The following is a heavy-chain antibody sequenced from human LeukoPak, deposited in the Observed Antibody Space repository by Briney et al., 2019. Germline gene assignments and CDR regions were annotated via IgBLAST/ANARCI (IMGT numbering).Heavy chain of an antibody. J-gene: IGHJ6*03. D-gene: IGHD2-15*01. CDR1: GFTFSSYV. V-gene: IGHV3-48*04. CDR3: AKGMGYCIGGTCYNYYYMDV. CDR2: ISGSGSTI. Sequence: GGSLRLSCAASGFTFSSYVMHWVRQAPGKGLEWVSYISGSGSTIHYADSVKGRFTISRDNAKNSLYLQMNSLRPEDTALYYCAKGMGYCIGGTCYNYYYMDVWGKGTTVTISS.